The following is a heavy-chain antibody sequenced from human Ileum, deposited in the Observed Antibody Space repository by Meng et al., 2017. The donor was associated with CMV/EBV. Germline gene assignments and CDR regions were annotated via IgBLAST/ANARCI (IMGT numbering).Heavy chain of an antibody. CDR3: AKDVRLGGNYGWFDP. Sequence: SGFAFSTYAMGWVRQAEGKGLEWVSAISGSGGSTYYADSVKGRFTISRDNSKSTLYLKMNSLRAEDTAVDHCAKDVRLGGNYGWFDPWGQGTLVTVSS. V-gene: IGHV3-23*01. J-gene: IGHJ5*02. D-gene: IGHD1-26*01. CDR2: ISGSGGST. CDR1: GFAFSTYA.